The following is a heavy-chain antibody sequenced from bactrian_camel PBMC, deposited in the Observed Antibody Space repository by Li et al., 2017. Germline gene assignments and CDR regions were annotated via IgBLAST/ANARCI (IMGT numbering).Heavy chain of an antibody. CDR2: LYSDKRDT. CDR3: VRTISDYDPRLTDFAY. J-gene: IGHJ6*01. D-gene: IGHD4*01. Sequence: HVQLVESGGGLVQPGGSLRLSCAASGFTLSSYYMSWVRQAPGKGLEWVSSLYSDKRDTHYADSVKGRFTISRDNAKNTVYLQMNSLKPEDTAVYYCVRTISDYDPRLTDFAYWGQGTQVTVS. V-gene: IGHV3-2*01. CDR1: GFTLSSYY.